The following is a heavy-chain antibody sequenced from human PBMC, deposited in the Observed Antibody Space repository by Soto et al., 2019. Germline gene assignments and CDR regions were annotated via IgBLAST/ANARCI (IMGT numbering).Heavy chain of an antibody. CDR1: GFTFSSYS. CDR3: AREMAALNYFDY. J-gene: IGHJ4*02. Sequence: EVQLVESGGGLVQPGGSLRLSCAASGFTFSSYSMNWVRQAPGKGLEWVSYISSSSSTIYYADSVKGRFTISRDNAKNPLYLQLNSLRDEHTAVYYCAREMAALNYFDYLGQGTLVTVSS. D-gene: IGHD2-15*01. CDR2: ISSSSSTI. V-gene: IGHV3-48*02.